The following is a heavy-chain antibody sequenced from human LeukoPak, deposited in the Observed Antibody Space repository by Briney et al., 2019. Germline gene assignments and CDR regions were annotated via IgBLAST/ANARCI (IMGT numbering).Heavy chain of an antibody. Sequence: GGSLRLSCAASGFTFSSYSMNWVRQAPGKGLEWVSSISSSSYIYYADSVKGRFTISRDNAKNSLYLQMNSLRAEDTAVYYCARDLEGKWGDVVVVAYRPFDYWGQGTLVTVSS. CDR1: GFTFSSYS. V-gene: IGHV3-21*01. J-gene: IGHJ4*02. D-gene: IGHD2-15*01. CDR3: ARDLEGKWGDVVVVAYRPFDY. CDR2: ISSSSYI.